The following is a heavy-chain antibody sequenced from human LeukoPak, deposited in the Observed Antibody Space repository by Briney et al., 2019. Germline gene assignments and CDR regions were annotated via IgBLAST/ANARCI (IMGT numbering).Heavy chain of an antibody. Sequence: GGSLRLSCAASGFTFSSYAMHWVRQAPGKGLEWVAVISYDGSNKYYADSVKGRFTISRDNSKNTLYLQMNSLRAEDTAVYYCARDSGGDFWIIHFDYWGQGTLVTVSS. V-gene: IGHV3-30*04. D-gene: IGHD3-3*01. CDR3: ARDSGGDFWIIHFDY. J-gene: IGHJ4*02. CDR2: ISYDGSNK. CDR1: GFTFSSYA.